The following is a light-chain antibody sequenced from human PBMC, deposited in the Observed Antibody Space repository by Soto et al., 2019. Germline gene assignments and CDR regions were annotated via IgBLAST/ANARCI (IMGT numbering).Light chain of an antibody. J-gene: IGKJ4*01. V-gene: IGKV1-5*03. CDR3: KQYESYPMT. Sequence: DSQMTQYPSTLSASIGDRVTITCRAGQSISSWLAWYQQKPGKAPKLLISKASTLQSGVPPRFSGSGSGTEFALTISSLQPDDFATYYCKQYESYPMTFGGGTKVEIK. CDR2: KAS. CDR1: QSISSW.